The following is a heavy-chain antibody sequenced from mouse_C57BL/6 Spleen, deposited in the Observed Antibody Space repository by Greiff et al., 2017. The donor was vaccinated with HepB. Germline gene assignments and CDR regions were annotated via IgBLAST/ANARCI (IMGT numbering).Heavy chain of an antibody. J-gene: IGHJ1*03. D-gene: IGHD1-1*01. CDR3: VRSNDYYGSSYGDWYFDV. CDR1: GFTFNTYA. V-gene: IGHV10-3*01. CDR2: IRSKSSNYAT. Sequence: EVQRVESGGGLVQPKGSLKLSCAASGFTFNTYAMHWVRQAPGKGLEWVARIRSKSSNYATYYADSVKDRFTISRDDSQSMLYLQMNNLKTEDTAMYYCVRSNDYYGSSYGDWYFDVWGTGTTVTVSS.